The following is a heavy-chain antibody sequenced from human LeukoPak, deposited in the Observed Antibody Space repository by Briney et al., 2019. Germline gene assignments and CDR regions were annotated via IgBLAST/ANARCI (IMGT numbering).Heavy chain of an antibody. CDR3: AKDERNWNYNLASQTYD. J-gene: IGHJ4*02. V-gene: IGHV3-23*01. CDR1: GFTFSSFA. Sequence: PGGSLRLSCAASGFTFSSFAMSWVRQAPGKGLEWVSVINGSGGDTYYTDSVKGRFTISRDNSKNTLYLQMNSLRAEDTAVYYCAKDERNWNYNLASQTYDWGQGTLVTVSS. CDR2: INGSGGDT. D-gene: IGHD1-7*01.